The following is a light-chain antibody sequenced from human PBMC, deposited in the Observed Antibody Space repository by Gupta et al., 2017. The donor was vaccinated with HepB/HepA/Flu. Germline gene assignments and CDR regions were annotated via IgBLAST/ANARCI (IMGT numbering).Light chain of an antibody. CDR2: WAS. J-gene: IGKJ1*01. CDR3: QQYYRSPRT. V-gene: IGKV4-1*01. Sequence: DIVMTQSPDSLAVSLGERATINCKSSQSVLYNFNNKNYIAWYQQKPGQPPKLLIYWASTRESGVPDRFNGSGSGADFTLTISSLQAEDVAVYSCQQYYRSPRTFGQGTKVELK. CDR1: QSVLYNFNNKNY.